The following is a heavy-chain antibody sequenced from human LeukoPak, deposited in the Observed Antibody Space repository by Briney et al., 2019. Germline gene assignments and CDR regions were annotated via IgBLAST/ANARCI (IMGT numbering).Heavy chain of an antibody. CDR2: INPNSGGT. Sequence: ASVRVSCTASGYTFTGYYMHWVRQAPGQGLEWMGWINPNSGGTNYAQKFQGRVTMTRDTSISTAYMELSRLRSDDTAVYYCARDRRKGYCSSTSCYTAFDIWGQGTMVTVSS. CDR3: ARDRRKGYCSSTSCYTAFDI. V-gene: IGHV1-2*02. J-gene: IGHJ3*02. CDR1: GYTFTGYY. D-gene: IGHD2-2*02.